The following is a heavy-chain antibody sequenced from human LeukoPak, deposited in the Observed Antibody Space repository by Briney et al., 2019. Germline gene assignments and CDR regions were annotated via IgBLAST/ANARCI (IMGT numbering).Heavy chain of an antibody. V-gene: IGHV1-69*13. J-gene: IGHJ6*02. Sequence: ASVKVSCKASGGTFSSYAISWVRQAPGQGLEWMGGIIPIFGTANYAQKFQGRVTITADESTSTAYMELSSLRSEDTAVYYRAREMYSSSWYDYYGMDVWGQGTTVTVSS. CDR1: GGTFSSYA. D-gene: IGHD6-13*01. CDR2: IIPIFGTA. CDR3: AREMYSSSWYDYYGMDV.